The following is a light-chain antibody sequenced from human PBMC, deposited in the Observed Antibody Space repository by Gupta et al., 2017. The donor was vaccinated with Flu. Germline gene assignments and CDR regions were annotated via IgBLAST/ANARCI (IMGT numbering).Light chain of an antibody. Sequence: ELVLPPSPATLSLSPGERATLPCRASESIKDYLAWYQQKPGQAPRLLISEASNRASDIPGRFSGSGSGTDFTLTISSLEAEDVAVYYCHQRSNRPHTFGGGTKVEIK. CDR1: ESIKDY. CDR2: EAS. V-gene: IGKV3-11*01. CDR3: HQRSNRPHT. J-gene: IGKJ4*01.